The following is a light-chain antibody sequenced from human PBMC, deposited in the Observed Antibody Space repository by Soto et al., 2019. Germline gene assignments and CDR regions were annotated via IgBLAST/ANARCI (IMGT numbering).Light chain of an antibody. V-gene: IGKV3-20*01. J-gene: IGKJ4*01. Sequence: ELVLTQSPATLSLSPGERATLSCRASQSVNSNYLAWYQQKPGQAPRLLIYTASNRATGIPDRFSGSGSGTDFTLTISRLEPEDFAVYYCQQYSDSPLTFGGGTKVEIK. CDR1: QSVNSNY. CDR2: TAS. CDR3: QQYSDSPLT.